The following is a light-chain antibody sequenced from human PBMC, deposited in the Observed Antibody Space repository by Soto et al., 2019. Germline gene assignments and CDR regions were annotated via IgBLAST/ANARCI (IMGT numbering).Light chain of an antibody. V-gene: IGLV2-14*01. CDR2: DVS. J-gene: IGLJ1*01. CDR1: SSEVGGYNY. Sequence: QSVLTQPASVSGSPGQSITISRPGNSSEVGGYNYVSWYQQHPGKAPKLMIYDVSNRPSGVSNRFSGSKSGNTASLTISGLQAEDEADYYCSSYTSGSTLFVFGTGTKVTVL. CDR3: SSYTSGSTLFV.